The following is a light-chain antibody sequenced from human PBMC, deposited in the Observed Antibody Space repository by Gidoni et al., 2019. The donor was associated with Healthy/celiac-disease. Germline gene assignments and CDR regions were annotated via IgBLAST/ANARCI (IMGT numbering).Light chain of an antibody. CDR3: QQYNSYPIT. J-gene: IGKJ4*01. Sequence: DIQNTQSPYSLSASVGYRVTITCRASQGISSWFAWYQQKPETATKSLLYAASSLQSGFPSLFSGSGSGTYFTLTISSLQPEDVATYYCQQYNSYPITFGGGTKVEIK. V-gene: IGKV1D-16*01. CDR1: QGISSW. CDR2: AAS.